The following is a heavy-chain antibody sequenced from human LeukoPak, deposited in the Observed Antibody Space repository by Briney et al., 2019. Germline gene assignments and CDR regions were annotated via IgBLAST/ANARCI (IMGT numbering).Heavy chain of an antibody. Sequence: GGSLRLSCAASGFTFSSYAMSWVRQAPGKGLEWVASITTSSSYMFYADSVRGRFTISRDNAENSLYLQMNSLRDEDTAVYYCARDPYSGGYGAYYYYYMDVWGKGTTVTVSS. CDR3: ARDPYSGGYGAYYYYYMDV. D-gene: IGHD6-19*01. CDR1: GFTFSSYA. V-gene: IGHV3-21*01. CDR2: ITTSSSYM. J-gene: IGHJ6*03.